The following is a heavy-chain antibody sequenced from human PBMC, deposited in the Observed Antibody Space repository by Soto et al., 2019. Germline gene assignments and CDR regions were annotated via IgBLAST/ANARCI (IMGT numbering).Heavy chain of an antibody. V-gene: IGHV4-4*07. Sequence: SETLSLTCTVSGGSISSYYWSWIRQPGGKGLEWIGRIYTSGSTNYNPSLKSRVTMSVDTSKNQFSLKLSSVTAADTAVYYCEITPPPYGSGSYPLDVLDIGGQGTMVTVSS. D-gene: IGHD3-10*01. CDR3: EITPPPYGSGSYPLDVLDI. CDR2: IYTSGST. J-gene: IGHJ3*02. CDR1: GGSISSYY.